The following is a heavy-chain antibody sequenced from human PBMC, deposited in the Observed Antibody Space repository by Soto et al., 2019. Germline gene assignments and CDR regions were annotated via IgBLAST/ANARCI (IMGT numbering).Heavy chain of an antibody. Sequence: QVQLVQSGAEVKKPGASVKVSCKAYGYTFSSYGLSWVRQAPGQGLEWMGWISAYSGNTVYTQRFKGRLTMATDTSTVTAYMELRSLSADDTAVYYCARDFYQSSGYCDYWGQGTLVTVSS. D-gene: IGHD3-22*01. CDR3: ARDFYQSSGYCDY. CDR1: GYTFSSYG. V-gene: IGHV1-18*01. J-gene: IGHJ4*02. CDR2: ISAYSGNT.